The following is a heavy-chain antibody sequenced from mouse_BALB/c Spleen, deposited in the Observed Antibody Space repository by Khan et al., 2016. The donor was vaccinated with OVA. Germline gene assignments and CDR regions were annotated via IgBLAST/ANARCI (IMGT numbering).Heavy chain of an antibody. V-gene: IGHV5-17*02. J-gene: IGHJ2*01. Sequence: EVELVESGGGLVQPGGSRKLSCAASGFTFSGFGMHWVRQAPAKGLEWVAYISSGSSTIYYADTVTGRFTISRDNPKNTLFLQMAILRSEDRSMYYCAITGYYYFDYWGQGTTLTVSS. CDR3: AITGYYYFDY. D-gene: IGHD2-3*01. CDR1: GFTFSGFG. CDR2: ISSGSSTI.